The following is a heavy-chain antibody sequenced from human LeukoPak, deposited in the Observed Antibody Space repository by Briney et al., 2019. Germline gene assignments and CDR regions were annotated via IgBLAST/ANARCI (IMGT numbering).Heavy chain of an antibody. CDR1: GFTFSSYA. D-gene: IGHD4-17*01. Sequence: GGSLRLSCAASGFTFSSYAMSWVRQAPGKELEWVSAISGSGGSTYYADSVKGRFTISRDNSKNTLYLQMNSLRAEDTAVYYCAKDKLFTVTPPFDYWGQGTLVTVSS. CDR2: ISGSGGST. CDR3: AKDKLFTVTPPFDY. V-gene: IGHV3-23*01. J-gene: IGHJ4*02.